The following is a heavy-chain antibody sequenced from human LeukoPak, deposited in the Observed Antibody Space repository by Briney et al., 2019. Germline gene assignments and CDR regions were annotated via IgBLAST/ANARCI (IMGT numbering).Heavy chain of an antibody. V-gene: IGHV4-39*01. CDR2: IYYSGST. J-gene: IGHJ5*02. D-gene: IGHD3-10*01. CDR1: GGSISSSSYY. Sequence: SETLSLTCTVSGGSISSSSYYWGWIRQPPGKGLEWIGSIYYSGSTYYNPSLKSRVTTSVDTSKNQFSLKLSSVTAADTAVYYCASLGEYGSWFDPWGQGTLVTVSS. CDR3: ASLGEYGSWFDP.